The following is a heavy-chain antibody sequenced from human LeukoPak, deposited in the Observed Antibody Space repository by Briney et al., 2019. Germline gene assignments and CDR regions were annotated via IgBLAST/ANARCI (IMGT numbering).Heavy chain of an antibody. CDR1: GYTFTGYY. D-gene: IGHD4-17*01. CDR3: ARVSNHGDPPLFQP. CDR2: INPNSGGT. V-gene: IGHV1-2*04. Sequence: ASVKVSCKASGYTFTGYYMHWVRQAPGQGLEWMGWINPNSGGTNYAQKFQGWVTMTRDTSISTAYMELSRLRSDDTAVYYCARVSNHGDPPLFQPWGQGTLVTLPS. J-gene: IGHJ5*02.